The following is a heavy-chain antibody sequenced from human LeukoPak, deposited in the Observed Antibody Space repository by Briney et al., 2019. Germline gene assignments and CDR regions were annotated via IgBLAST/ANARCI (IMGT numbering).Heavy chain of an antibody. Sequence: GGSLRLSCAASGFTFSSYSMNWVRQAPGKGLEWVSYISSSSSTIYYADSVKGRFTISRDNAKNSLYLQMNSLRAEDTAVYYCARELNSLRYFAWFVDGWGQGTLVTVSS. J-gene: IGHJ4*02. CDR3: ARELNSLRYFAWFVDG. D-gene: IGHD3-9*01. CDR2: ISSSSSTI. CDR1: GFTFSSYS. V-gene: IGHV3-48*04.